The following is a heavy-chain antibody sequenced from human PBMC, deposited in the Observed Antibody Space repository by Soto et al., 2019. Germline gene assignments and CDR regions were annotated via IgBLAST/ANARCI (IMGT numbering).Heavy chain of an antibody. Sequence: QVQLVESGGGVVQPGRSLRLSCAASGFTFSSYAMHWVRQAPGKGLEWVAVISFDGSKKYYADSVKDRFTVSRDNSKNTLYVQMKSLRAEDTAVYDCGRDRRFGKGYNGGSDYWGQGTLVTVSS. D-gene: IGHD3-10*01. CDR1: GFTFSSYA. V-gene: IGHV3-30-3*01. J-gene: IGHJ4*02. CDR3: GRDRRFGKGYNGGSDY. CDR2: ISFDGSKK.